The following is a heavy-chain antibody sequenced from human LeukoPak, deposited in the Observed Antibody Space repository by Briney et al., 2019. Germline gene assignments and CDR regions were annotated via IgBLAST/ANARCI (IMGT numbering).Heavy chain of an antibody. V-gene: IGHV3-48*04. CDR3: ARDSTMVRGVTNWFDP. CDR1: GFTFIIYS. D-gene: IGHD3-10*01. J-gene: IGHJ5*02. Sequence: GGSLRLSCAASGFTFIIYSMNWVRQAPGKGLEWVSYISSSSTIYYADSVKGRFTISRDNAKNSLYLQMNSLRAEDTAVYYCARDSTMVRGVTNWFDPWGQGTLVTVSS. CDR2: ISSSSTI.